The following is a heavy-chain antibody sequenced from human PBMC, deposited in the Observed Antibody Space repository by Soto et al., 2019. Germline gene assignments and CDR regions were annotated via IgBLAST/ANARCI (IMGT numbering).Heavy chain of an antibody. Sequence: GGSLRLSCAASGFIFSTYTMNWVRQVPGKGLEWVSGISRTGRYTCYADSVKGRFTISRDNAKNLLYLQMNSLRAEDTAVYYCARDKDFCSGGSCYSRNAFDIWGQGTVVTVSS. D-gene: IGHD2-15*01. CDR2: ISRTGRYT. V-gene: IGHV3-21*01. CDR1: GFIFSTYT. J-gene: IGHJ3*02. CDR3: ARDKDFCSGGSCYSRNAFDI.